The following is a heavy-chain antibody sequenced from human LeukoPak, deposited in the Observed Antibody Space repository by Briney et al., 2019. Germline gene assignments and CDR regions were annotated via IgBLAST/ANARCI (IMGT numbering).Heavy chain of an antibody. CDR1: GFAFNTYA. J-gene: IGHJ4*02. V-gene: IGHV3-23*01. CDR2: ISGRGDTS. Sequence: PGGSLRLSCAASGFAFNTYAMNWVRQAPGKGLEWVSTISGRGDTSYFPDPVKGRFSISRDNSKNTLFLQMSNLRAEDTALYYCARDPGYAIYYFDYWGQGTLVTVSS. D-gene: IGHD3-9*01. CDR3: ARDPGYAIYYFDY.